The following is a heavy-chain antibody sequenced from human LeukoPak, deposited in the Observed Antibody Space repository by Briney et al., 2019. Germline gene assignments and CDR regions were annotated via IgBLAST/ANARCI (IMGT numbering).Heavy chain of an antibody. J-gene: IGHJ4*02. CDR2: ISYDGSNK. CDR1: GFTFSSYA. D-gene: IGHD2-15*01. V-gene: IGHV3-30*04. Sequence: GGSLRLSCAASGFTFSSYAMHWVRQAPGKGLEWVAVISYDGSNKYYADSVKGRFTISRDNSKNTLYLQMNSLRAEDTAVYYCARDRQLLRGFGYWGQGTLVTVSS. CDR3: ARDRQLLRGFGY.